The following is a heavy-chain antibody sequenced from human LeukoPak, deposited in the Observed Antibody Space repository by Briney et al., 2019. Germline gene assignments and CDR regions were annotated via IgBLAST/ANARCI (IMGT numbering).Heavy chain of an antibody. CDR2: IDPNSGDT. D-gene: IGHD3-3*01. V-gene: IGHV1-2*02. CDR1: GYIFTGYY. Sequence: ASVKVSCKASGYIFTGYYLHWVRQAPGQGLEWLGWIDPNSGDTDFAQNFQGRVTLTSDTSITTAYMELRSLRSDDTAVYYCAKNDGNYDDSWGQGSLVIVSS. CDR3: AKNDGNYDDS. J-gene: IGHJ4*02.